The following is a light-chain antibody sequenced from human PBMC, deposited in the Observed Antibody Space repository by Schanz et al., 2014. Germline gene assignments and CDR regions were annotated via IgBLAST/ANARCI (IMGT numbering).Light chain of an antibody. Sequence: IHLTQSPSSLSATVGDRVTIACRASQGISSNLAWYQQKPGKAPKLLIYAASTLQSGVPSRFRGSGSGTDFTLTISSLQPEDFATYYCQQSYSTLWTFGQGTKVEIK. CDR2: AAS. V-gene: IGKV1-39*01. J-gene: IGKJ1*01. CDR3: QQSYSTLWT. CDR1: QGISSN.